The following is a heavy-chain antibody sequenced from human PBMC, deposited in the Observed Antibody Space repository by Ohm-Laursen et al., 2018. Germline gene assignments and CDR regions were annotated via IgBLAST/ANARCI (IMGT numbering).Heavy chain of an antibody. CDR3: AKSGDRDISSWNIYFDN. CDR1: GFTFSSYS. CDR2: IKSKTDGGTT. J-gene: IGHJ4*02. D-gene: IGHD6-13*01. V-gene: IGHV3-15*01. Sequence: SLRLSCAASGFTFSSYSMNWVRQAPGKGLEWVGRIKSKTDGGTTDYAAPVKGRFTISRDDSKNTLYLQMTSLRVEDTALYYCAKSGDRDISSWNIYFDNWGQGTLVTVSS.